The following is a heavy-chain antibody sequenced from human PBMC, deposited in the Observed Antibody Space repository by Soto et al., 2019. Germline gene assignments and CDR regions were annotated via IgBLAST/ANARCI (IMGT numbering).Heavy chain of an antibody. Sequence: ASVKVSSKASGYTFTGYYMHWVRQAPGQGLEWMGWINPNSGGTNYAQKFQGWVTMTRDTSISTAYMELSRLRSDDTAVYYCARGGELERLEKYVMDVWVQGKMVTVS. CDR1: GYTFTGYY. D-gene: IGHD1-1*01. CDR2: INPNSGGT. CDR3: ARGGELERLEKYVMDV. J-gene: IGHJ6*02. V-gene: IGHV1-2*04.